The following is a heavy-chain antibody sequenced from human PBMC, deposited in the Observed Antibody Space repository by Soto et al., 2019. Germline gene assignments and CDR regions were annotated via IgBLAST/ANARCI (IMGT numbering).Heavy chain of an antibody. D-gene: IGHD1-1*01. CDR2: LYHSGST. V-gene: IGHV4-30-2*01. J-gene: IGHJ5*02. Sequence: QLQLQESGSGLVKPSQTLSLTCAVSGGSISSGGYSWCWIRQPPGKGLEWIGYLYHSGSTYYNQSIKSRVTISVDRSKNQFSLKLSSVTAADTAVYYCAGAPERGDWFDPWGQGTLVTVSS. CDR3: AGAPERGDWFDP. CDR1: GGSISSGGYS.